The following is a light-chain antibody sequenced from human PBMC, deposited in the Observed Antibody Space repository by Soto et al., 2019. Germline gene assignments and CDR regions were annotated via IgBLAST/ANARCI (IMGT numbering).Light chain of an antibody. J-gene: IGLJ1*01. CDR1: SSDVGGFNY. Sequence: QSALTQPASVSGSPGQSITISCTGTSSDVGGFNYVSWYQQHPGKAPKLMIYEVSNRPSGVSNRFSGSKSGNTASLTISGLQDADEADYYCSSYTSSRTPYVFGTGTKLTVL. CDR2: EVS. V-gene: IGLV2-14*01. CDR3: SSYTSSRTPYV.